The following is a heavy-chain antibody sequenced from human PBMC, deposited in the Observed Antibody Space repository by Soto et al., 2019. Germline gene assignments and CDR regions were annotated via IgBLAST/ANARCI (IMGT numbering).Heavy chain of an antibody. J-gene: IGHJ6*02. CDR3: ARDHSYLNMPYSSSFRLYYYYGMDV. CDR2: INPNSGGT. CDR1: GYTFTGYY. V-gene: IGHV1-2*04. D-gene: IGHD6-13*01. Sequence: QVQLVQSGAEVKKPGASVKVSCKASGYTFTGYYMHWVRQAPGQGLEWMGWINPNSGGTNYAQKFQGWVTMTRDTSISTAYMELSRLRSDDTAVYYCARDHSYLNMPYSSSFRLYYYYGMDVWGQGTTVTVSS.